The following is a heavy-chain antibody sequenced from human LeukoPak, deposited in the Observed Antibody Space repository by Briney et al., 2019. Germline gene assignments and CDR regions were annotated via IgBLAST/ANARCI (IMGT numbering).Heavy chain of an antibody. Sequence: PGGSLRLSCAASGFTFSNYAMNWVRQAPGKGLEWVSGISGGGVSTYYADSVKGRFTISRDNSKNTLYLQMNSLRAEDTAVYYCAKVGGVTMVRGTDYWGQGTLVTVSS. J-gene: IGHJ4*02. CDR3: AKVGGVTMVRGTDY. D-gene: IGHD3-10*01. CDR2: ISGGGVST. CDR1: GFTFSNYA. V-gene: IGHV3-23*01.